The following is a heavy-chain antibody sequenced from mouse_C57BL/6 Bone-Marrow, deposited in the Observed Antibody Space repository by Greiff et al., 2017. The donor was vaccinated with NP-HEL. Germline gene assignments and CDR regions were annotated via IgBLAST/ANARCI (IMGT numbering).Heavy chain of an antibody. J-gene: IGHJ3*01. CDR2: INPNNGGT. CDR3: ARSLYDGRPWFAY. V-gene: IGHV1-18*01. Sequence: VQLQQSGPELVKPGASVKIPCKASGYTFTDYNMDWVKQSHGKSLEWIGDINPNNGGTIYNQKFKGKATLTVDKSSSTAYMELRSLTSEDTAVYYCARSLYDGRPWFAYWGQGTLVTVSA. CDR1: GYTFTDYN. D-gene: IGHD2-1*01.